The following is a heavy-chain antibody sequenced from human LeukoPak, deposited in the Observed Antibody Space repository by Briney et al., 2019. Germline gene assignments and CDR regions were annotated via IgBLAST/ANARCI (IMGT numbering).Heavy chain of an antibody. V-gene: IGHV4-31*03. CDR1: GGSISSGGYY. CDR2: IYYSGST. Sequence: SQTLSLTCTVSGGSISSGGYYWSWIRQHPGKGPEWIGYIYYSGSTYYNPSLKSRVTISVDTSKNQFSLKLSSVTAADTAVYYCARVPGAHLAFDIWGQGTMVTVSS. J-gene: IGHJ3*02. CDR3: ARVPGAHLAFDI. D-gene: IGHD3-10*01.